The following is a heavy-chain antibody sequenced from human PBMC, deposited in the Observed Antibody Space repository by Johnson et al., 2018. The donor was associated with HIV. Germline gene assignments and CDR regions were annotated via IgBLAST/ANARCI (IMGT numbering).Heavy chain of an antibody. CDR3: ARPSVTTRDAFDI. CDR1: GFTFSSYW. V-gene: IGHV3-7*05. Sequence: MLLVESGGGLVQPGGSLRLSCAASGFTFSSYWMSWVRQAPGKGLEWVANIKHDGSEKYYLDSVKGRFTISRDNAKNSLYLQMNSLRAEDTALYYCARPSVTTRDAFDIWGQGTMVTVSS. CDR2: IKHDGSEK. D-gene: IGHD4-17*01. J-gene: IGHJ3*02.